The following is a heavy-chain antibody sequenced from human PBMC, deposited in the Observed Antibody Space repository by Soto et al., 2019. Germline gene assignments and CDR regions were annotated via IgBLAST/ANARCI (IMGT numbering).Heavy chain of an antibody. J-gene: IGHJ6*02. V-gene: IGHV2-5*02. D-gene: IGHD3-10*01. CDR1: GFSLSTSGVG. Sequence: QITLKESGPPLVKPTQTLTLTCNFTGFSLSTSGVGVGWIRQPPGKALEWLALIYWDDYKRYSPSLKSRLTITKDTSKNQVVLTMTNMDPVDTATYYCAHTEATIIRGYGLDVWGQGTTVTVSS. CDR2: IYWDDYK. CDR3: AHTEATIIRGYGLDV.